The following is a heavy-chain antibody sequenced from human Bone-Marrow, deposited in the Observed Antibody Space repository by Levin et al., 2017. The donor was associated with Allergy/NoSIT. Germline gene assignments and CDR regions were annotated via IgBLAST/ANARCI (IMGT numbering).Heavy chain of an antibody. J-gene: IGHJ1*01. D-gene: IGHD6-13*01. V-gene: IGHV4-61*02. CDR2: IYTSGST. CDR3: AREGAAAAGYFLR. CDR1: GGPIHSGSYY. Sequence: SQTLSLTCTVSGGPIHSGSYYWTWIRQPAGKGLEWIGRIYTSGSTSYNPSLQSRVTISRDTSKNQIFLQLSSLTAADTAVYYCAREGAAAAGYFLRWGQGTLVTVSS.